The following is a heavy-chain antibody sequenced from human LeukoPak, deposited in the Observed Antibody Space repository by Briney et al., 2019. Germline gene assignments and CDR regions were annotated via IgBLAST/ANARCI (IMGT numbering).Heavy chain of an antibody. CDR3: ASLGTRGGWFLDY. Sequence: ASVKVSCKASGYTFTSYYMHWVRRAPGQGLEWMGIINPSGGSTSYAQKFQGRVTMTRDTSTSTVYMELSSLRSEDTAVYYCASLGTRGGWFLDYWGQGTLVTVSS. D-gene: IGHD6-19*01. V-gene: IGHV1-46*01. J-gene: IGHJ4*02. CDR1: GYTFTSYY. CDR2: INPSGGST.